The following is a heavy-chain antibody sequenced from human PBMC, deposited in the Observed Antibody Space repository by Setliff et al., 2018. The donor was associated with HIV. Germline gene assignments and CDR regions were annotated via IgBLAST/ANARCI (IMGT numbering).Heavy chain of an antibody. Sequence: SVKVSCKASGGTFSSYAITWVRQAPGQGLEWMGGIIPIFGTANYAQKFQGRVTIIADKSTSTAYMELSSLRSEDTAVYSCATIPRPSYYYYYYMDIWGKGTTVTVSS. J-gene: IGHJ6*03. CDR2: IIPIFGTA. CDR3: ATIPRPSYYYYYYMDI. D-gene: IGHD6-6*01. V-gene: IGHV1-69*06. CDR1: GGTFSSYA.